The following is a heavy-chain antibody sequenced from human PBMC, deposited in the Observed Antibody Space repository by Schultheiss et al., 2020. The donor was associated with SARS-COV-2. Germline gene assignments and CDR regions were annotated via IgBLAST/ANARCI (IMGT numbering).Heavy chain of an antibody. CDR1: GFTFNNYW. J-gene: IGHJ6*02. V-gene: IGHV3-9*01. CDR3: ARDRVYSYGYSLRSGMDV. Sequence: SLKISCAASGFTFNNYWMHWVRQAPGKGLEWVSGISWNSGSIGYADSVKGRFTISRDNAKNSLYLQMNSLRAEDTAVYYCARDRVYSYGYSLRSGMDVWGQGTTVTVSS. D-gene: IGHD5-18*01. CDR2: ISWNSGSI.